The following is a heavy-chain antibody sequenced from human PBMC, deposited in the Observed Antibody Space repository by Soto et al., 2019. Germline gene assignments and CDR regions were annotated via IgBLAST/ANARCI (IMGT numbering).Heavy chain of an antibody. J-gene: IGHJ4*02. V-gene: IGHV1-3*01. CDR3: ATARYTSDYYDSSGSPPFFDY. CDR2: INAGNGNT. CDR1: GYTFTSYA. D-gene: IGHD3-22*01. Sequence: ASVRVSCKASGYTFTSYAMHWVRQAPGQRLEWMGWINAGNGNTKYSQKFQGRVTITRDTSASTAYMELSSLRSEDTAVYYCATARYTSDYYDSSGSPPFFDYWGQGHMITVSS.